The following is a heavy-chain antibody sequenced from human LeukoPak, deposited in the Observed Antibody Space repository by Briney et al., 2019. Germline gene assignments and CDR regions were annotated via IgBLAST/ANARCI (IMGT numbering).Heavy chain of an antibody. CDR3: ARDQELGF. CDR2: SYISGST. D-gene: IGHD3-10*01. V-gene: IGHV4-4*07. J-gene: IGHJ4*02. CDR1: GASINSYY. Sequence: PSETLSLTCTVSGASINSYYWNWIRQPAGKGLEWIGRSYISGSTDYNPSLKSRVTVSVDTSQNQFALKLTSVTAADTAVYYCARDQELGFWGQGTLVTVSS.